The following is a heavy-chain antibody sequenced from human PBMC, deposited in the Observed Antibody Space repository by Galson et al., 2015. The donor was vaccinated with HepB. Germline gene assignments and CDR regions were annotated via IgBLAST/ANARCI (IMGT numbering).Heavy chain of an antibody. CDR1: GFTFSSYG. CDR2: IWYDGSNK. CDR3: AKGAPVVVAAPGNDAFDI. V-gene: IGHV3-33*06. D-gene: IGHD2-15*01. J-gene: IGHJ3*02. Sequence: SLRLSCAASGFTFSSYGMHWVRQAPGKGLEWVAVIWYDGSNKYYADSVKGRFTISRDNSKNTLYLQMNSLRAEDTAVYYCAKGAPVVVAAPGNDAFDIWGQGTMVTVSS.